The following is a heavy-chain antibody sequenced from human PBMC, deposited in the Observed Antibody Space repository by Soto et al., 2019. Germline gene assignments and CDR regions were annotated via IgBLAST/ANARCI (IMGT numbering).Heavy chain of an antibody. CDR1: GDTFASFG. CDR2: ISAYNGNT. J-gene: IGHJ4*02. CDR3: ARDQESITDRILQY. Sequence: ASVKVSCKASGDTFASFGFSWVRQAPGQGLEWLGWISAYNGNTHYTQKVRDRVTLTTDTSTNTAYMELRSLTSDDTAVYYCARDQESITDRILQYWGQGTRVTVSS. V-gene: IGHV1-18*01. D-gene: IGHD3-10*01.